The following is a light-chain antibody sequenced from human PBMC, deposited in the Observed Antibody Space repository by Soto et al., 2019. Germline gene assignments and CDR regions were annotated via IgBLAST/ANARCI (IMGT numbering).Light chain of an antibody. J-gene: IGKJ1*01. CDR2: KAS. CDR3: QHYNSYSEA. CDR1: QTISSW. V-gene: IGKV1-5*03. Sequence: DIQMTQSPSTLSGSVGDRVTITCRASQTISSWLAWYQQKPGKAPKLLIYKASTLKSGVPSRFSGSGSGTEVTLTISSLQPDDFATYYCQHYNSYSEACGRGTKVELK.